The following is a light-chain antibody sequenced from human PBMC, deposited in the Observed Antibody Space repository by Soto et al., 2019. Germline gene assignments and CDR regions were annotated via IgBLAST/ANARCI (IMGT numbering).Light chain of an antibody. CDR2: DAS. V-gene: IGKV1-33*01. CDR1: RAINNN. J-gene: IGKJ4*01. CDR3: QQYDNLILT. Sequence: DLQRTRSPSSWSQPVGAKVPTTCQPSRAINNNLIWYQQKPGKAPKLLIYDASNLETGVPSRFNGSGSGTHFTFTISSLQPADFATYFCQQYDNLILTFGGGTKVEIK.